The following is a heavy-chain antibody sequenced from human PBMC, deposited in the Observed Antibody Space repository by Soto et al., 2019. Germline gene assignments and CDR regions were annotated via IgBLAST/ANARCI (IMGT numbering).Heavy chain of an antibody. CDR2: IIPIFGTA. CDR1: GGTFSSYA. CDR3: ARGPVNYYGSGSQWFDP. J-gene: IGHJ5*02. D-gene: IGHD3-10*01. V-gene: IGHV1-69*01. Sequence: VQLVQSGAEVKKPGSSVKVSCKASGGTFSSYAISWVRQAPGQGLEWMGGIIPIFGTANYAQKFQGRVTITADESTSTAYMELSSLRSEDTAVYYCARGPVNYYGSGSQWFDPWGQGTLVTVSS.